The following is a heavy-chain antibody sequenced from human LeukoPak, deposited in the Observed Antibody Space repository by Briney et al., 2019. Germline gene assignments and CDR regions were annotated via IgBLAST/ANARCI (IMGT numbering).Heavy chain of an antibody. CDR2: ISSSSSTI. CDR1: GFTFSSYS. Sequence: GGSLRLSRAASGFTFSSYSMNWVRQAPGKGLEWVSYISSSSSTIYYADSVKGRFTISRDNAKNSLYLQMNSLRAEDTAVYYCARARRQWLVAYWYFDLWGRGTLVTVSS. D-gene: IGHD6-19*01. J-gene: IGHJ2*01. V-gene: IGHV3-48*01. CDR3: ARARRQWLVAYWYFDL.